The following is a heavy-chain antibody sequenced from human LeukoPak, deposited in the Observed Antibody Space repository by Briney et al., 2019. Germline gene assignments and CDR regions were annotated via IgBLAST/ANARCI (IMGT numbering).Heavy chain of an antibody. V-gene: IGHV7-4-1*02. CDR1: GYTFTNYG. D-gene: IGHD5-18*01. CDR3: ARRFSYGSLFSFDY. CDR2: INTNTGNP. J-gene: IGHJ4*02. Sequence: GASVKVSCKASGYTFTNYGVNWVRQAPGQGLEWLGWINTNTGNPTYAQGFTGRFVFSLDTSVTTAYLQISSLKGEDTAIYYCARRFSYGSLFSFDYWGQGTLVTVSS.